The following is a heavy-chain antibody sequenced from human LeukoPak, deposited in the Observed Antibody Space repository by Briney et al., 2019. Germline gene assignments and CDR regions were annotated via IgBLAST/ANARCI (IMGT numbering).Heavy chain of an antibody. CDR1: GGSISSYY. Sequence: SETLSLTCTVSGGSISSYYWSWIRQPPGKGLKWIGYVYYSGSTNSNPSLKSRVTISVDTSKNQFSLKVSSVTAADTAIYYCARGYNWFDPWGQGTLVTVPS. CDR2: VYYSGST. CDR3: ARGYNWFDP. J-gene: IGHJ5*02. V-gene: IGHV4-59*01.